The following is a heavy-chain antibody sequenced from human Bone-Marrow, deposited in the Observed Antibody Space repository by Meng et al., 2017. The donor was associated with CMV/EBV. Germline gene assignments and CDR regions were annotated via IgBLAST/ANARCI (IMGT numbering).Heavy chain of an antibody. D-gene: IGHD2-15*01. CDR2: LRYDGSNT. CDR3: SKGKDTSYYYYGMVV. V-gene: IGHV3-30*02. Sequence: GGSLRLSCVASGFTFSYYGMYWVRQAPGKGLEWVAFLRYDGSNTYYEDSVKGRFTISRDNSKNTLSLQMNSLRAHDTAVYYCSKGKDTSYYYYGMVVWGQGSIVTSCS. CDR1: GFTFSYYG. J-gene: IGHJ6*01.